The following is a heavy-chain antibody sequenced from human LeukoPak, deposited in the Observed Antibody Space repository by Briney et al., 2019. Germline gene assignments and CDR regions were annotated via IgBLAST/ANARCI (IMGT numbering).Heavy chain of an antibody. D-gene: IGHD3-10*01. CDR3: ARDYRQGGTLWFGELLLYFDY. J-gene: IGHJ4*02. CDR1: VYTFTGHY. CDR2: INPNSGGS. V-gene: IGHV1-2*02. Sequence: ASVKVSCKASVYTFTGHYMHWVRQAPGQGLEWMGWINPNSGGSNYAQKFQGRVTMTRDTSISTAYMELSRLRSDDTAVYYYARDYRQGGTLWFGELLLYFDYWGQGTLVTVSS.